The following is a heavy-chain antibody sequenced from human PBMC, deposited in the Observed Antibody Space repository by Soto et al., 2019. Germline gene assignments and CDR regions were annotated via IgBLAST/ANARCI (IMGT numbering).Heavy chain of an antibody. CDR2: IKQDGSEK. V-gene: IGHV3-7*05. D-gene: IGHD1-20*01. J-gene: IGHJ4*02. CDR1: GFPFSSHW. Sequence: GGSLRLSCAASGFPFSSHWMTWVRQAPGKGLEWVAYIKQDGSEKYYVDSVMGRFTMSRDNTQSSLSLQMDTLRVEDSAVYYCARITSPGYFDSWGQGTLVTVSS. CDR3: ARITSPGYFDS.